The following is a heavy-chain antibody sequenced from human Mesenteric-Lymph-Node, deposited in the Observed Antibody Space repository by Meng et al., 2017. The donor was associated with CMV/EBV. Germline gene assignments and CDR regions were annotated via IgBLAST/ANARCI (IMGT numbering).Heavy chain of an antibody. CDR3: ARRESCSTTTCYTWFDP. V-gene: IGHV4-39*01. J-gene: IGHJ5*02. Sequence: SISSSSYYWGWLRQPPGKGLEWIGSIYYSGITYYNPSLKSRVTISVDTSRNQFSLKLSSVTAADTAVYFCARRESCSTTTCYTWFDPWGQGTLVTVSS. CDR1: SISSSSYY. D-gene: IGHD2-2*02. CDR2: IYYSGIT.